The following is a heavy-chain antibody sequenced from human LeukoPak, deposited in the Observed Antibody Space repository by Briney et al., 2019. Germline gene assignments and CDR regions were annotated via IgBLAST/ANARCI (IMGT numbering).Heavy chain of an antibody. CDR1: GFTFRNYA. Sequence: GGSLRRSCAASGFTFRNYAMTWVRQAPGKGLEWVSAITGSGGRIYYADSVKGRFTISRDNSKSTLYLQMNSLRAEDTAVYYCAKPDMGYWAVDYWGQGTLVTVSS. CDR2: ITGSGGRI. CDR3: AKPDMGYWAVDY. V-gene: IGHV3-23*01. J-gene: IGHJ4*02. D-gene: IGHD1-26*01.